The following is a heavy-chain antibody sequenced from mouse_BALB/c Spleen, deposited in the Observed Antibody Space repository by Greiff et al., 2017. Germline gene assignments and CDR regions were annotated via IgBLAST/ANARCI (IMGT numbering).Heavy chain of an antibody. CDR3: ARHEGTEGAWFAY. V-gene: IGHV5-12-1*01. CDR1: GFAFSSYD. Sequence: DVKLQESGGGLVKPGGSLKLSCAASGFAFSSYDMSWVRQTPEKRLEWVAYISSGGGSTYYPDTVKGRFTISRDNAKNTLYLQMSSLKSEDTAMYYCARHEGTEGAWFAYWGQGTLVTVSA. CDR2: ISSGGGST. J-gene: IGHJ3*01. D-gene: IGHD3-3*01.